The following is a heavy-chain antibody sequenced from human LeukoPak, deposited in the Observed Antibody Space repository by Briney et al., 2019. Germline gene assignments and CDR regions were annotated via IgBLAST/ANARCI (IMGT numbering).Heavy chain of an antibody. CDR3: ARAPGRDGYTRFDY. CDR1: GFTFSSYS. Sequence: GGSLRLSCAASGFTFSSYSMNWVRQAPGKGLEWVSYISSNSSTIYYADSVKGRFTISRDNAKNSLYLQRTSLRAEDTAVYYCARAPGRDGYTRFDYWGQGTLVTVSS. D-gene: IGHD5-24*01. V-gene: IGHV3-48*04. J-gene: IGHJ4*02. CDR2: ISSNSSTI.